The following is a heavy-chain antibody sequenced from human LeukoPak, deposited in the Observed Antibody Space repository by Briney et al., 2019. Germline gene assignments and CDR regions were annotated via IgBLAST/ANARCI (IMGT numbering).Heavy chain of an antibody. CDR2: ISGSGGST. CDR3: AKDNIAVAGTIYFDY. Sequence: GGSLRLSCAASGFTFSSYAMSWVRQAPGKGLEWVSAISGSGGSTYYADSVEGRFTISRDNSKNTLYLQMNSLRAEDTAVYYCAKDNIAVAGTIYFDYWGQGTLVTVSS. J-gene: IGHJ4*02. D-gene: IGHD6-19*01. CDR1: GFTFSSYA. V-gene: IGHV3-23*01.